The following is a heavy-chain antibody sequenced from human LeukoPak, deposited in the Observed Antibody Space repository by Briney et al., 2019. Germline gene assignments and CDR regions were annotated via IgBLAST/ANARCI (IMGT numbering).Heavy chain of an antibody. J-gene: IGHJ4*02. V-gene: IGHV3-21*01. CDR2: ISSSSSYI. CDR1: GFTFSNYE. Sequence: GGSLRLSCAASGFTFSNYEMNWVRQAPGKGLEWVSSISSSSSYIYYADSVKGRFTISRDNAKNSLYLQMNSLRAEDTAVYYCARGGGGSSSCDYWGQGTLVTVSS. CDR3: ARGGGGSSSCDY. D-gene: IGHD6-13*01.